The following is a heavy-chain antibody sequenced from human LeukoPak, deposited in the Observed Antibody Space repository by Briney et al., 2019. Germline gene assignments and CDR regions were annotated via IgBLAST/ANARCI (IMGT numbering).Heavy chain of an antibody. CDR2: ISYDGSNK. Sequence: PGRSLRLSCAASGFTFSSYGMHWVRQAPGKGLEWVAVISYDGSNKYYADSVKGRFTISRDNSKNTPYLQMNSLRAEDTAVYYCAKDRGSGIGTGPFDYWGQGTLVTVSS. CDR1: GFTFSSYG. D-gene: IGHD3-10*01. V-gene: IGHV3-30*18. CDR3: AKDRGSGIGTGPFDY. J-gene: IGHJ4*02.